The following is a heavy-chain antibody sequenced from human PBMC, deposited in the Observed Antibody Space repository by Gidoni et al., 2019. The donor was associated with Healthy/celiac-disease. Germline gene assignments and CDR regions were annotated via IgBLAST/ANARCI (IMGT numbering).Heavy chain of an antibody. J-gene: IGHJ6*03. CDR2: ISSSSSTI. CDR1: GFTFSSYS. D-gene: IGHD6-13*01. V-gene: IGHV3-48*01. Sequence: EVQLVESGGGLVQPGGSLRLSCAASGFTFSSYSMNWVRQAPGKGLEWVSYISSSSSTIYYADSVKGRFTISRDNAKNSLYLQMNSLRAEDTAVYYCARGARIAAAGTGDYMDVWGKGTTVTVSS. CDR3: ARGARIAAAGTGDYMDV.